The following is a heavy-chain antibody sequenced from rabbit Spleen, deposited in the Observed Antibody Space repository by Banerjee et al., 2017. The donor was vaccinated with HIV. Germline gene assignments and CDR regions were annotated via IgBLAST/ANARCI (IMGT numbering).Heavy chain of an antibody. CDR1: GFSFSSGYD. Sequence: SLEESGGDLVKSGASLTLTCTASGFSFSSGYDMCWVRQAPGKGLEWIACIGTGFGDTYYANWAKGRFTISKTSSTTVTLQVTSLTAADTATYFCARDDDGYPHDFTLWGQGTLVTVS. CDR3: ARDDDGYPHDFTL. D-gene: IGHD2-1*01. V-gene: IGHV1S40*01. J-gene: IGHJ4*01. CDR2: IGTGFGDT.